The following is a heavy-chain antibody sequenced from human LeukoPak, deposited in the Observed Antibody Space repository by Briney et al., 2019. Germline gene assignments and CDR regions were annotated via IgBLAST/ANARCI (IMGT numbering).Heavy chain of an antibody. D-gene: IGHD4-11*01. J-gene: IGHJ6*02. Sequence: GSLRLSCAASGFTFSSYAMSWIRQPPGKGLEWIGEINHSGSTNYNPSLKSRVTISVDTSKNQFSLKLSSVTAADTAVYYCARDSYSNYVYYYGMDVWGQGTTVTVSS. CDR1: GFTFSSYA. CDR2: INHSGST. CDR3: ARDSYSNYVYYYGMDV. V-gene: IGHV4-34*01.